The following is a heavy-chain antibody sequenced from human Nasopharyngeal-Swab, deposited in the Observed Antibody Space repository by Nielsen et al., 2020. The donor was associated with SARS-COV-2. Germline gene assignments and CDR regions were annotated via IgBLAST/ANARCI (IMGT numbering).Heavy chain of an antibody. V-gene: IGHV3-21*01. CDR2: ISSSSSYI. D-gene: IGHD6-6*01. J-gene: IGHJ5*02. CDR1: GFTFSSYS. Sequence: GGSLRLSCAASGFTFSSYSMNWVRQAPGKGLEWVSSISSSSSYIYYADSVKGRFTISRDNAKNSLYLQMNSLRAEDTAVYYCASWGIAARPDPRGQGTLVTVSS. CDR3: ASWGIAARPDP.